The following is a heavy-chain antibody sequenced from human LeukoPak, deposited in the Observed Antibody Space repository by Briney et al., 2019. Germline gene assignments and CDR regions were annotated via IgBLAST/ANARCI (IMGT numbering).Heavy chain of an antibody. Sequence: ASVKVSCKASGYTFTSYGISWVRQAPGQGLEWMGWISAYNGNTNYAQKLQGRVTMTTDTSMSTAYMELRSLRSDDTAVYYCARDAGYCSSTSCYSPRFDPWGQGTLVTVSS. V-gene: IGHV1-18*01. D-gene: IGHD2-2*01. CDR2: ISAYNGNT. J-gene: IGHJ5*02. CDR3: ARDAGYCSSTSCYSPRFDP. CDR1: GYTFTSYG.